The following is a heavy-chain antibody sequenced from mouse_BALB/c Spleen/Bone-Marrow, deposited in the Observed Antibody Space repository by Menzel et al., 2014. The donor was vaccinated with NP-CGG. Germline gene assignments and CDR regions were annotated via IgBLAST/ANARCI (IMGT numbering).Heavy chain of an antibody. CDR2: INPNNGGT. J-gene: IGHJ4*01. Sequence: VQLQQSGPELVKPGASVKIPCKASGYTFTDYNMDWVKQSHGKSLEWIGDINPNNGGTIYNQKFKGKATLTVDKSSSTAYMELLSLTSEDTAVYYCARWDGNYYAMDYWGQGTSVTVSS. D-gene: IGHD2-1*01. V-gene: IGHV1-18*01. CDR1: GYTFTDYN. CDR3: ARWDGNYYAMDY.